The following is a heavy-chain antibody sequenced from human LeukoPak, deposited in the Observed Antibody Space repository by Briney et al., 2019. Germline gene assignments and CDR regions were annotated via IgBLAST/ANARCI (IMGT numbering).Heavy chain of an antibody. CDR2: VNPNSGST. J-gene: IGHJ4*02. V-gene: IGHV1-46*01. D-gene: IGHD2-2*01. Sequence: ASVKVSCKASGYTFSNYYMHWVRQAPGQGLEWMGIVNPNSGSTNYAQKFQGRVTMTRDTFISTVYMELSSLRSEDTAMYYCATYCSSANCYIWGYYFDSWGQGTLVTVSS. CDR3: ATYCSSANCYIWGYYFDS. CDR1: GYTFSNYY.